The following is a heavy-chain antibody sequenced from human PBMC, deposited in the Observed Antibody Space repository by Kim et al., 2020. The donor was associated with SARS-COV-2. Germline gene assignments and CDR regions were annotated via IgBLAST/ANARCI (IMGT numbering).Heavy chain of an antibody. V-gene: IGHV5-51*01. CDR3: ARHRVAYSTMSDFDY. CDR1: GYNFANHW. CDR2: ISESDI. D-gene: IGHD2-8*01. J-gene: IGHJ4*02. Sequence: GESLKISCKGSGYNFANHWVAWVRQMPGKGLEWIGMISESDIRYSPSFYAQVSISVDRSTSIAYLQWSALKASDSGIYYCARHRVAYSTMSDFDYWGQGTLVTVSS.